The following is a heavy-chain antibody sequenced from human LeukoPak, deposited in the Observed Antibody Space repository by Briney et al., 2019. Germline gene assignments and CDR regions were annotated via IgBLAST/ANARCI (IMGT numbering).Heavy chain of an antibody. CDR3: ARDERRYYDFRSGYYTDNWFDP. V-gene: IGHV4-59*01. J-gene: IGHJ5*02. CDR1: GGSIRSYY. Sequence: SETLSLTCTVSGGSIRSYYWSWIRQPPGKGLEWIGYIYYSGSTNYNPSLKSRVTISVDTSKNQFSLKLSSVTAADTAVYYCARDERRYYDFRSGYYTDNWFDPWGQGTLVTVSS. CDR2: IYYSGST. D-gene: IGHD3-3*01.